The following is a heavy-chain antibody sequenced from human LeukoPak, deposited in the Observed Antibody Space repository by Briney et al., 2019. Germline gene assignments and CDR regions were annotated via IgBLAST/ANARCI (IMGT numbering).Heavy chain of an antibody. V-gene: IGHV3-23*01. J-gene: IGHJ4*02. D-gene: IGHD3-16*01. CDR3: VRIRLVRLYYFDY. Sequence: GGSLRLSCAASGFPFRSFAMAWVRQAPGKGLEWVSLISGSGVDIYYADSVKGRFTISRDYSKNMLYLQMDSLRAEDTAKYYCVRIRLVRLYYFDYWGQGTVVIVSS. CDR2: ISGSGVDI. CDR1: GFPFRSFA.